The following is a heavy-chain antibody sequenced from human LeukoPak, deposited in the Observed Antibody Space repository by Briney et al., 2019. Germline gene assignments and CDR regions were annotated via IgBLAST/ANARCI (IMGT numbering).Heavy chain of an antibody. CDR2: IYYSGST. J-gene: IGHJ4*02. CDR1: GGSISSYY. Sequence: PSETLSLTCTVSGGSISSYYWSWIRQPPGKGLEWIGYIYYSGSTNYNPSLKSRVTISVDTSKNQFSLKLSSVTAADTAVYYCARVGAVAGNMDYWGQGTLVTVSS. D-gene: IGHD6-19*01. CDR3: ARVGAVAGNMDY. V-gene: IGHV4-59*08.